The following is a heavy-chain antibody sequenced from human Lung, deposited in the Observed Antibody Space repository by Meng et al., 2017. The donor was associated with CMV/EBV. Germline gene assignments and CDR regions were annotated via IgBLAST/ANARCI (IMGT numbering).Heavy chain of an antibody. V-gene: IGHV3-30*04. CDR1: GFTFSSYA. CDR2: ISYDGSNK. Sequence: SCAASGFTFSSYAMHWVRQAPGKGLEWVAVISYDGSNKYYADSVKGRFTISRDNSKNTLYLQMNSLRAEDTAVYYCATTMVRGLGAFDIWGQGKXV. J-gene: IGHJ3*02. CDR3: ATTMVRGLGAFDI. D-gene: IGHD3-10*01.